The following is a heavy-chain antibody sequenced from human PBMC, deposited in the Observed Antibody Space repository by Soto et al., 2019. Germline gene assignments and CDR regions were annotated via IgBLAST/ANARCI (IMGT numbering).Heavy chain of an antibody. CDR2: IYYCGST. V-gene: IGHV4-39*01. CDR3: ARSYDSSGNDY. Sequence: QLQLQESGPGLVKPSETLSLTCTVSGGSISSSSYYWGWIRQPPGKGLEGIGSIYYCGSTYYKPALKSRVPTSVDTSKNQVSLKLSSVTAADTAVYYCARSYDSSGNDYWGQGTLVTVSS. D-gene: IGHD3-22*01. J-gene: IGHJ4*02. CDR1: GGSISSSSYY.